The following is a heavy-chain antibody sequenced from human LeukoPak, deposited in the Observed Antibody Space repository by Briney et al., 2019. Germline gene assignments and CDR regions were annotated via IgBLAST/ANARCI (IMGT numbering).Heavy chain of an antibody. J-gene: IGHJ4*02. V-gene: IGHV3-66*01. CDR3: ARDEYCSGGSCYSDY. Sequence: GGSLRLSCAASGFTFSNAWMSWVRQAPGKGLEWVSLIYSGGSTFYADSVEGRFTISRDTSKNTLYLQMYSLRAEDTAVYYCARDEYCSGGSCYSDYWGQGTLVTVSS. D-gene: IGHD2-15*01. CDR2: IYSGGST. CDR1: GFTFSNAW.